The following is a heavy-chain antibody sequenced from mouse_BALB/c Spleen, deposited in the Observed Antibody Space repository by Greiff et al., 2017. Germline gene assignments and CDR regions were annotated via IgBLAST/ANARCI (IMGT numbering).Heavy chain of an antibody. Sequence: VQLQQSGAELVKPGASVKLSCTASGFTFKDTYMHWVKQRPEQGLEWIGRIDPANGNTKYDPKFPGKATITADTSSNTAYLQLSSLTSEDTAVYYCASEELRGDHWGQGTSVTVSS. CDR1: GFTFKDTY. CDR3: ASEELRGDH. CDR2: IDPANGNT. D-gene: IGHD1-1*01. J-gene: IGHJ4*01. V-gene: IGHV14-3*02.